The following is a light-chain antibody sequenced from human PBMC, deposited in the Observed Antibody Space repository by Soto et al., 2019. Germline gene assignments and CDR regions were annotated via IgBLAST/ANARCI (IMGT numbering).Light chain of an antibody. CDR2: KAS. CDR1: QSVGSW. J-gene: IGKJ1*01. V-gene: IGKV1-5*03. Sequence: DIQMTQSPSTLSASVGDRVTITCRASQSVGSWLAWYQQKPGKAPKLLIYKASSLESGVPSRFSGSGSGTEFSLTNSSLQPDDFASFHCQQYGSSSPWTFGQGTKVEIK. CDR3: QQYGSSSPWT.